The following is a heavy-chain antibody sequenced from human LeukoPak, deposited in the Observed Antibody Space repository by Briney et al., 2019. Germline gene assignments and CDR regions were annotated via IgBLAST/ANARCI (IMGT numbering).Heavy chain of an antibody. CDR1: GFTFKSYA. V-gene: IGHV3-23*01. CDR3: AKGHLAVAS. CDR2: ISGSGDST. J-gene: IGHJ5*02. Sequence: GGSLKLSCAASGFTFKSYATSWVRQAPGKGLEWVSGISGSGDSTYYADSVKGRFTISRDNSKNTPYLQMNSLRAEDTALYYCAKGHLAVASWGQGSLVTVSS. D-gene: IGHD6-19*01.